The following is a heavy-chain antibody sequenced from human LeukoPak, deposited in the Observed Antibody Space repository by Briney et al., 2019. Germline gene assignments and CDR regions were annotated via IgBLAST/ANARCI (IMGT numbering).Heavy chain of an antibody. CDR2: IIASGGTT. Sequence: PGGSLTLSCPASGFPFSSYAMSWFRQTPGKGLEWVGSIIASGGTTYYADPVKGRFTISRDSAKNSLYLQMNSLRAEDTAVYYCARVLPHSDPLDYWGQGTLVTVSS. V-gene: IGHV3-23*01. J-gene: IGHJ4*02. CDR1: GFPFSSYA. D-gene: IGHD2-15*01. CDR3: ARVLPHSDPLDY.